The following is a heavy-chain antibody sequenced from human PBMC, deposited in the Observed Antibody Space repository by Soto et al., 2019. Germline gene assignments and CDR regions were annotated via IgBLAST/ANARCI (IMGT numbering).Heavy chain of an antibody. CDR3: AKDSAGNYYYSCMNV. D-gene: IGHD3-10*01. V-gene: IGHV3-30*18. CDR1: GFTFSNYG. CDR2: ISYDGSNK. Sequence: GGSLRLSCAASGFTFSNYGMHWVRQAPGKGLEWVAVISYDGSNKHYVDSVKGRFTISRDNSKNTLYLQMNSLRAEDTAVYYCAKDSAGNYYYSCMNVWGKGTTVTVSS. J-gene: IGHJ6*03.